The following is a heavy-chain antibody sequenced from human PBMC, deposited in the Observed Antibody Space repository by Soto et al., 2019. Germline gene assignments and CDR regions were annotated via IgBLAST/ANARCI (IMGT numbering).Heavy chain of an antibody. Sequence: EVQLLESGGGLVQPGGSLRLSCAASGLTFSSYAMTWVRQAPGKGLEWVSVITSSCGSTYYADSVKGRFTISRDNSKNTLYLQMTSLRVEDTDIYYCAKARFTGLGDSWGQGTLVSVSS. CDR1: GLTFSSYA. D-gene: IGHD2-8*02. J-gene: IGHJ4*02. CDR2: ITSSCGST. V-gene: IGHV3-23*01. CDR3: AKARFTGLGDS.